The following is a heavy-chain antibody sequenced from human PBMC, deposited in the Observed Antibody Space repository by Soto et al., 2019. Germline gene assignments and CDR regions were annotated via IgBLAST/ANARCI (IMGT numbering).Heavy chain of an antibody. V-gene: IGHV1-69*06. CDR1: GGTFSSYA. CDR2: IIPIFGTA. CDR3: ARAPVGEGYSSPPEV. J-gene: IGHJ4*02. Sequence: QVQLVQSGAEVKKPGSSVRVSCKASGGTFSSYAISWVRQAPGQGLEWMGGIIPIFGTANYAQKFQGRVTITADKSTSTAYMELSSLRSEDTAVYYCARAPVGEGYSSPPEVWGQGTLVTVSS. D-gene: IGHD6-13*01.